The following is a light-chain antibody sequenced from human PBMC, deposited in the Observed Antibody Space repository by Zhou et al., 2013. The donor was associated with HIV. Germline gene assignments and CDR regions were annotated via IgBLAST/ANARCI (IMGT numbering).Light chain of an antibody. J-gene: IGKJ1*01. CDR2: GAS. V-gene: IGKV3D-20*02. Sequence: EIVLTQSPGTLSLSPGERATLSCRASQSVSSSYLAWYQQKPGQPPRLLIYGASSRATGSPDRFSGSGSGTDFTLTISSLEPEDFAVYYCQQGSNWRTFGQGTKVEIK. CDR3: QQGSNWRT. CDR1: QSVSSSY.